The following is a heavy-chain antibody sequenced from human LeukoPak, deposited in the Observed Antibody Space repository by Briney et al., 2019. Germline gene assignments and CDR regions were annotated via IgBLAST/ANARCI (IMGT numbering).Heavy chain of an antibody. D-gene: IGHD3-10*01. CDR3: ARAILWFGEWEDY. J-gene: IGHJ4*02. V-gene: IGHV1-2*06. CDR1: GYTFTGYY. Sequence: GASVKVSCKASGYTFTGYYMHWVRQAPGQGLEWMGRINPNSGGTDYAQKFQGRVTMTRDTSISTAYMELSRLRSDDTAVYHCARAILWFGEWEDYWGQGTLVTVSS. CDR2: INPNSGGT.